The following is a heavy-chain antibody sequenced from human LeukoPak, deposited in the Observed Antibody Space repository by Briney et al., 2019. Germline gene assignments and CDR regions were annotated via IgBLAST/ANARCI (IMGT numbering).Heavy chain of an antibody. Sequence: SSETLSLTCAVYGGSFSGYYWSWIRQPPGKGLEWIGEINHSGSTNYNPSLKSRVTISVDTSKNQFSLKLSSVTAADTAVYYCARYSYSRAFDIWGQGTMVTVSS. CDR2: INHSGST. CDR1: GGSFSGYY. D-gene: IGHD1-26*01. CDR3: ARYSYSRAFDI. J-gene: IGHJ3*02. V-gene: IGHV4-34*01.